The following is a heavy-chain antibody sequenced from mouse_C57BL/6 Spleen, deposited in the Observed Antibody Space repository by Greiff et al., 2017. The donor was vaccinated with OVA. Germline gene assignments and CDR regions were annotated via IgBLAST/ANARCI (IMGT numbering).Heavy chain of an antibody. Sequence: QVQLKESGAELAKPGASVKLSCKASGYTFTSYWMHWVKQRPGQGLEWIGYINPSSGYTKYNQKFKDKATLTADKSSSTAYMQLSSLTYEDSAVYYCAKIYYDYDGYFDYWGQGTTLTVSS. CDR3: AKIYYDYDGYFDY. J-gene: IGHJ2*01. CDR1: GYTFTSYW. V-gene: IGHV1-7*01. CDR2: INPSSGYT. D-gene: IGHD2-4*01.